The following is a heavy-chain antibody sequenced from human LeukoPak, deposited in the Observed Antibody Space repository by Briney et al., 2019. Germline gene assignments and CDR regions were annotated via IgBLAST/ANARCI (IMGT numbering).Heavy chain of an antibody. CDR1: GFTFRNYV. V-gene: IGHV3-33*01. CDR2: IWYDGSNN. CDR3: ARDGLERLSYYMDV. D-gene: IGHD1-1*01. J-gene: IGHJ6*03. Sequence: PGGSLRLSCAASGFTFRNYVMHWVRQAPGKGLEWVALIWYDGSNNYYADSVKGRFTISRDNSKNTLYLQMNSLRAEDTAVYYCARDGLERLSYYMDVWGKGTTVTVSS.